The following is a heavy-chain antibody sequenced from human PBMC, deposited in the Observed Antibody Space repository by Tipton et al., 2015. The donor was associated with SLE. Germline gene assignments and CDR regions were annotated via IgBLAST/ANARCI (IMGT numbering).Heavy chain of an antibody. CDR3: ARERRITPTGRSLYFDF. D-gene: IGHD1-1*01. CDR2: ISYSGST. Sequence: GLVKPSENLSLTCTVSGDSMNSYHWSWIRQPPGKGLEWIGYISYSGSTDYNPSHKSRVTMSVDTSKNQFSLRLSSVTTADTAVYYCARERRITPTGRSLYFDFWGQGALVTVSS. CDR1: GDSMNSYH. J-gene: IGHJ4*02. V-gene: IGHV4-59*01.